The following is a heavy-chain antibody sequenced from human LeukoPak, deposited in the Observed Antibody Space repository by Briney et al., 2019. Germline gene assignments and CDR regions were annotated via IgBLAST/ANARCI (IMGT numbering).Heavy chain of an antibody. CDR1: GFTVSSNY. Sequence: GGSLRLSCAASGFTVSSNYMSWVRQAPGKGLEWVSVIYSGGSTYYADSVKGRFTISRDNSKNTLYLQMNSLRAEDTAVYYCAKAPRDIVVVPAAEGVGYWGQGTLVTVSS. V-gene: IGHV3-53*01. D-gene: IGHD2-2*01. CDR3: AKAPRDIVVVPAAEGVGY. J-gene: IGHJ4*02. CDR2: IYSGGST.